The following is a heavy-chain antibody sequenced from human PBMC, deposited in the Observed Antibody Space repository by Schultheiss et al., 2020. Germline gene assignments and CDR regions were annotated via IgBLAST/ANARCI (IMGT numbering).Heavy chain of an antibody. V-gene: IGHV1-8*01. Sequence: ASVTVSCKASGYTFTSYDINWVRQATGQGLEWMGWMNPNSGNTGYAQKFQGRVTMTRNTSISTAYMELSSLRSEDTAVYYCARVGTMVRGVIYSRYWGQGTLVNVSS. CDR1: GYTFTSYD. D-gene: IGHD3-10*01. CDR2: MNPNSGNT. J-gene: IGHJ4*02. CDR3: ARVGTMVRGVIYSRY.